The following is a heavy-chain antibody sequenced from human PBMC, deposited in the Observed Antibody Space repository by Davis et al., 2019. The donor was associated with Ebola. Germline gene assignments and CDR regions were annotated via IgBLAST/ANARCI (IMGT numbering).Heavy chain of an antibody. CDR3: ARRFDY. CDR2: IYFTGTT. CDR1: GGSISSSNW. Sequence: SETLSLTCAVSGGSISSSNWWSWVRQPPGKGLEWIGNIYFTGTTYYNPSLKSRVTISVDTSKNQFSLKLSSVTAADTAVYYCARRFDYWGQGTLVIVSS. V-gene: IGHV4-4*02. J-gene: IGHJ4*02.